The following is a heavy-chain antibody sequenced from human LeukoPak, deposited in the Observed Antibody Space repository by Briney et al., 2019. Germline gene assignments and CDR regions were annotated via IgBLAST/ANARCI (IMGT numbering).Heavy chain of an antibody. V-gene: IGHV3-30*02. CDR2: IRYDGSNK. D-gene: IGHD2-21*02. Sequence: GGSLRLSCAASGFTFSSYGMHWVRQAPGKGLEWVAFIRYDGSNKYYADSVKGRFTISRDNSKNTLYLQMNSLRAEDTAVYYCAKRGGIVVVTNYFDYWGQGTLVIVSS. CDR3: AKRGGIVVVTNYFDY. J-gene: IGHJ4*02. CDR1: GFTFSSYG.